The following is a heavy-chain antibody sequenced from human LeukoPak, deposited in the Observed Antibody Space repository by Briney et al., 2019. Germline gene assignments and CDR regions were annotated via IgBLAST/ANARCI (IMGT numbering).Heavy chain of an antibody. CDR1: GFSFSSYE. CDR3: VRREGFFYYFDY. D-gene: IGHD1-26*01. Sequence: GGSLRLSCAASGFSFSSYEMNWVRQAPGKGLEWVSYISSSGRTIYYADSVKGRFTISRDNAKNSLYPQMNSLRAEDTAVYYCVRREGFFYYFDYWGQGTLVTVSS. CDR2: ISSSGRTI. J-gene: IGHJ4*02. V-gene: IGHV3-48*03.